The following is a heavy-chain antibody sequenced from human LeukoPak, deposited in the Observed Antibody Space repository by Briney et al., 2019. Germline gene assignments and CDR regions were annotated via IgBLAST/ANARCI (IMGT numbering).Heavy chain of an antibody. CDR3: ARGLRSGFYMDV. CDR2: INTYSGAT. V-gene: IGHV1-2*02. J-gene: IGHJ6*03. Sequence: ASVKVSCKASGYTFTDYYVHWVRQAPGQGLEWMGCINTYSGATNYAQKFQDRVTIARDTPINTVYLEFTRLRSDDAAVYYCARGLRSGFYMDVWGKGTTVTVPS. CDR1: GYTFTDYY. D-gene: IGHD3/OR15-3a*01.